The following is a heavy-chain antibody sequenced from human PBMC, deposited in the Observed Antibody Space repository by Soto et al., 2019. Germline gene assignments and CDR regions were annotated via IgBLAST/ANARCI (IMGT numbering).Heavy chain of an antibody. CDR1: GYSFTSYR. CDR2: IYPGDSDT. D-gene: IGHD4-17*01. CDR3: ARLLHRDYVHTSDS. V-gene: IGHV5-51*01. J-gene: IGHJ4*02. Sequence: PXESLVTSCKGSGYSFTSYRIGWVRQMPGKGLEWMGIIYPGDSDTRYSPSFQGQVTISADKSISTAYLQWSSLKASDTAMYYCARLLHRDYVHTSDSWGQGTLVTVSS.